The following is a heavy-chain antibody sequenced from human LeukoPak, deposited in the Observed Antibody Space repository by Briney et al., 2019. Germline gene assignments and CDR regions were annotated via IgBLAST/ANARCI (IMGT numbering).Heavy chain of an antibody. D-gene: IGHD3-22*01. V-gene: IGHV4-59*08. CDR3: ARSFYYDSSVPPGY. CDR1: GGSISSYY. Sequence: SETLSLTCTVSGGSISSYYWSWTRQPPGKELEWIGYIYYSGSTNYTPSLKSRVTISVDTSKTQFSLKLSSVTAADTAVYYCARSFYYDSSVPPGYWGQGTLVTVSS. CDR2: IYYSGST. J-gene: IGHJ4*02.